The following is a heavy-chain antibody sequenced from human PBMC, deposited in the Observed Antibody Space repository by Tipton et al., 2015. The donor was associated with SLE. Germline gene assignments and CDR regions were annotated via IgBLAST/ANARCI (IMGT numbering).Heavy chain of an antibody. V-gene: IGHV4-61*02. J-gene: IGHJ6*03. Sequence: TLSLTCSVSGVSITNYHSYWDWFRQTAGKGLEWIGRIYFPGRTYYNPSVTSRVTIALDTSKNEFSLEMTSVTTADTGVYYCARDFRAVAGRFFHYYMDVWGKGTTVTV. D-gene: IGHD6-13*01. CDR3: ARDFRAVAGRFFHYYMDV. CDR1: GVSITNYHSY. CDR2: IYFPGRT.